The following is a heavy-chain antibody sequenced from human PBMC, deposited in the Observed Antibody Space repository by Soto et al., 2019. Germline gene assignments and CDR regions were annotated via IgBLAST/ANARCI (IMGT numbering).Heavy chain of an antibody. D-gene: IGHD1-1*01. CDR3: ARRAETNGWNGFGADKYYFDF. CDR2: MNPNTGNS. V-gene: IGHV1-8*01. Sequence: ASVKVSCKASGYTFTSYDIYWVRQATGQGLEWMGWMNPNTGNSAYAQKFQGRVTVTSDTSINTVHMELNSLRSEDTAVYYCARRAETNGWNGFGADKYYFDFWVQGTLVTVSS. J-gene: IGHJ4*02. CDR1: GYTFTSYD.